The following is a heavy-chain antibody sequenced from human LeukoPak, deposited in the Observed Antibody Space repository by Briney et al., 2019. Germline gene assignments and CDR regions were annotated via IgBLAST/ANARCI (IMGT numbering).Heavy chain of an antibody. CDR1: GYTFTDYN. Sequence: GASVKVSCKASGYTFTDYNIHWVRQAPGQGLEWMGWISPNNGGTNYAQKFQGRVTMTRDTSIPTAYIELSRLRSDDTAMYYCTVWFGELTHWGQGTLVTVSS. D-gene: IGHD3-10*01. CDR2: ISPNNGGT. J-gene: IGHJ4*02. CDR3: TVWFGELTH. V-gene: IGHV1-2*02.